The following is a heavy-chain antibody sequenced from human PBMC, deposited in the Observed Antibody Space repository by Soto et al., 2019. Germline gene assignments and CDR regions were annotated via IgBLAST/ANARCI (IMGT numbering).Heavy chain of an antibody. CDR2: IYYSGST. Sequence: QLQLQESGPRLVKPSKPLSPPCSFSVASINSISYSGGGIRQPPGKGLEGFGTIYYSGSTHNNPSLEGRVAISADTPNNQLSLRLSSVTAADTAVYYCGRQPGHCGSTTCFGYYSVDVWGQGTTVTVS. D-gene: IGHD2-2*01. CDR3: GRQPGHCGSTTCFGYYSVDV. J-gene: IGHJ6*02. V-gene: IGHV4-39*01. CDR1: VASINSISYS.